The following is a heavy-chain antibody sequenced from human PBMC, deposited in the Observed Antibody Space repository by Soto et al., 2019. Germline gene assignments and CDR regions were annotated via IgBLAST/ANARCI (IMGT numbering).Heavy chain of an antibody. CDR3: ARASKNGDYYGSGSSYFDY. Sequence: SETLSLTCAVYGGSFSGYYWSWIRQPPGKGLEWIGEIYHSGSTNYNPSLKSRVTISVDKSKNQFSLKLSSVTAADTAVYYCARASKNGDYYGSGSSYFDYWGQGTLVTVSS. V-gene: IGHV4-34*01. J-gene: IGHJ4*02. D-gene: IGHD3-10*01. CDR1: GGSFSGYY. CDR2: IYHSGST.